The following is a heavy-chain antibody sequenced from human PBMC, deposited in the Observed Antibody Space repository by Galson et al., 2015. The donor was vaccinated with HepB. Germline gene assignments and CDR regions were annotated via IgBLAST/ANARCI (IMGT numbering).Heavy chain of an antibody. CDR2: IKSKDAGATT. CDR1: GLTFYNAW. D-gene: IGHD3-22*01. V-gene: IGHV3-15*01. J-gene: IGHJ4*02. Sequence: SLRLSCAASGLTFYNAWMSWVRQAPGKGLEWVGRIKSKDAGATTDYAAPVTGRFTISRDDSKNTVYLQMNSLKTEDSAVYYCAVTPNDHSGLDPYWGQGTLVTVSS. CDR3: AVTPNDHSGLDPY.